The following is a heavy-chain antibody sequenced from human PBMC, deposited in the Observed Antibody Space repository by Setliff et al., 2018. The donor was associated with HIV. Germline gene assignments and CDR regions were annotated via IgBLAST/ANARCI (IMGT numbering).Heavy chain of an antibody. Sequence: ASVKVSCKASGYNFGFYGISWVRQAPGQGLEWMGWVNEDNGDRNFAPIVQGRIALTTDTSTNTAYMELTSLTSEDTALYYCARDGINYDFWSGQNASNWFDPWGQGTLVTVSS. V-gene: IGHV1-18*01. CDR2: VNEDNGDR. CDR3: ARDGINYDFWSGQNASNWFDP. J-gene: IGHJ5*02. D-gene: IGHD3-3*01. CDR1: GYNFGFYG.